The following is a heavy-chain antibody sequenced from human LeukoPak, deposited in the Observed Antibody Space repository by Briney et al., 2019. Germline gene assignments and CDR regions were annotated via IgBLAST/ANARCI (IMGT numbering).Heavy chain of an antibody. D-gene: IGHD6-13*01. V-gene: IGHV4-59*01. CDR3: ARRGRAGDFDY. Sequence: SETLSLTRTVSGGSISSYYWSWLRQPPGKGLEWIGYIYYSGSTNYNPSLKSRVTISVDTSKNQFSLKLRSVTAADTAMYYCARRGRAGDFDYWGQGTLVTVSS. CDR1: GGSISSYY. CDR2: IYYSGST. J-gene: IGHJ4*02.